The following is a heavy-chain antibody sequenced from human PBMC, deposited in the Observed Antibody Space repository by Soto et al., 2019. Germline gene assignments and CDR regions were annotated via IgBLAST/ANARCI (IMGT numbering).Heavy chain of an antibody. V-gene: IGHV2-5*01. CDR3: THTHVPTIFVVPGPGYYFDF. Sequence: SGPTLVNPTQTLTLTCTFSGFSFTTSGVGVVWIRQPPGKALEWLAIIYWNNDKRYSPSLKSRLTITKDTAESQVLLTMTNMDPVDTATYYCTHTHVPTIFVVPGPGYYFDFCGQGTRVTV. CDR1: GFSFTTSGVG. D-gene: IGHD3-3*01. CDR2: IYWNNDK. J-gene: IGHJ4*02.